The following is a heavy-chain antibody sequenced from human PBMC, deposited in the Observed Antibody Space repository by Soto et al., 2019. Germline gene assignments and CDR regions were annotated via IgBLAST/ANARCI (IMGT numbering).Heavy chain of an antibody. CDR3: HSYVYYYCYGMDV. CDR2: ISGSGGST. Sequence: EVQLLESGGGLVQPGGSLRLSCAASGFTFSSYGMSWVRQAPGKGLEWVSAISGSGGSTYYADSVKGRFTISRDNSKNTLYLQRNSLRAEDTAVYYCHSYVYYYCYGMDVWGQWTTVTVS. CDR1: GFTFSSYG. J-gene: IGHJ6*02. V-gene: IGHV3-23*01. D-gene: IGHD5-18*01.